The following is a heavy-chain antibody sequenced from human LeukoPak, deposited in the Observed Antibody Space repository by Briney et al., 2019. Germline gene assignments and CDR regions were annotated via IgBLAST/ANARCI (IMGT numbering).Heavy chain of an antibody. CDR3: ARRDSGSYSLPFDH. Sequence: GGSLRLSCAASGFTFGSYWMSWVRQAPGKGLEWVANIRHDGREKYYVDSVKGRFTISRDNAKNSLYLQMNSLSAEDTAVYYCARRDSGSYSLPFDHWGQGTLVTVSS. J-gene: IGHJ4*02. D-gene: IGHD1-26*01. CDR1: GFTFGSYW. CDR2: IRHDGREK. V-gene: IGHV3-7*05.